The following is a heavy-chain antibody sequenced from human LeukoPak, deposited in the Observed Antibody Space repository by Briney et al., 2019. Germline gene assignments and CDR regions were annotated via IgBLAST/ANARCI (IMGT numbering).Heavy chain of an antibody. D-gene: IGHD6-13*01. CDR1: GGSFSSYY. V-gene: IGHV4-59*01. CDR2: IYYSGST. CDR3: ARDYIAAAGSFDP. Sequence: SETLSLTCAVYGGSFSSYYWSWIRQPPGKGLEWIGYIYYSGSTNYNPSLKSRVTISVDTSKNQFSLKLSSVTAADTAVYYCARDYIAAAGSFDPWGQGTLVTVSS. J-gene: IGHJ5*02.